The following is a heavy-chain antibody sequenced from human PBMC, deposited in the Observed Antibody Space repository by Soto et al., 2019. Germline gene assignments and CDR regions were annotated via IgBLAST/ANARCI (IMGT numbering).Heavy chain of an antibody. CDR3: VAVTYYYDSSGSSVPNWFDP. CDR1: GFTFTSSA. Sequence: SVKVSCKASGFTFTSSAMQWVRQARGQRLEWIGWIVVGSGNTNYAQKFQERVTITRDMSTSTAYMELSSLRSEDTAVYYCVAVTYYYDSSGSSVPNWFDPWGQGTLVTVSS. D-gene: IGHD3-22*01. CDR2: IVVGSGNT. J-gene: IGHJ5*02. V-gene: IGHV1-58*02.